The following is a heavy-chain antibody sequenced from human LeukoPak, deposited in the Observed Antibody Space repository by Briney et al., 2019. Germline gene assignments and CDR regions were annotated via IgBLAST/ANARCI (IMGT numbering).Heavy chain of an antibody. Sequence: GGSLRLSCAASGFTFTDYWMSWVRQAPGKGLEWVGNIKRDGSEKYYVDSVKGRFTISRDNPKKSVYLQMNSLRAEDTAIYYCARDVSVSGMDVWGQGTTVTVSS. CDR3: ARDVSVSGMDV. CDR1: GFTFTDYW. CDR2: IKRDGSEK. D-gene: IGHD5/OR15-5a*01. J-gene: IGHJ6*02. V-gene: IGHV3-7*01.